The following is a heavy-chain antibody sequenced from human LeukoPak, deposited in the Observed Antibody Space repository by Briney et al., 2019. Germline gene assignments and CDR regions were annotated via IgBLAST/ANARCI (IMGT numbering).Heavy chain of an antibody. D-gene: IGHD5-12*01. CDR2: ISGSGGIT. J-gene: IGHJ3*02. Sequence: GGSLRLSCAASGFTFSSYSMSWVRQAPGKGLEWVAAISGSGGITYYADSVKGRFTIARDNSKTTMYLKIHSLSAEATAVYYCAKDLTANKWLEDDASDIWGQGTMVTASS. V-gene: IGHV3-23*01. CDR3: AKDLTANKWLEDDASDI. CDR1: GFTFSSYS.